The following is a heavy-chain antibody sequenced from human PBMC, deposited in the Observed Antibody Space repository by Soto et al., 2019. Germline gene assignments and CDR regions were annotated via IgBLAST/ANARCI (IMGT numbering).Heavy chain of an antibody. J-gene: IGHJ3*02. V-gene: IGHV3-23*01. Sequence: EVQLLESGGGLVQPGGSLTLSCAASGFTFSSYAMSWVRQAPAQGLQWVSGISGSGGSTYYADSVKGRFTISRDSSKNMLYLQMDSLRVEDTAVYYCAKKTDSSSPWGALDIWGQGTMVSV. CDR3: AKKTDSSSPWGALDI. D-gene: IGHD6-19*01. CDR1: GFTFSSYA. CDR2: ISGSGGST.